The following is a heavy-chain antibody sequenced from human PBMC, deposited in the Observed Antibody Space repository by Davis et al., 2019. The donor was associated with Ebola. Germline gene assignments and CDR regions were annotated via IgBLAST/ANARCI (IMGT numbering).Heavy chain of an antibody. CDR1: GYTFTSYA. J-gene: IGHJ4*02. Sequence: AASVKVSCKASGYTFTSYAMHWVRQAPGQRLEWMGWISAYNGNTNYAQKLQGRVTMTTDTSASTAYMELRSLRSDDTAVYYCARAGYSSGWFTPPHWGQGTLVTVSS. CDR2: ISAYNGNT. V-gene: IGHV1-18*01. CDR3: ARAGYSSGWFTPPH. D-gene: IGHD6-19*01.